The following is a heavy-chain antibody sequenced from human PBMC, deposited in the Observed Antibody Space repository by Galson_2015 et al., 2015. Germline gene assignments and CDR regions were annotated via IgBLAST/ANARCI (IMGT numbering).Heavy chain of an antibody. V-gene: IGHV1-18*01. CDR3: ARDREDTAILSSPSFDY. CDR1: GYTFTSYG. Sequence: SVKVSCKASGYTFTSYGISWVRQAPGQGLEWMGWISAYNGNTNYAQKLQGRVTMTTDTSTSTAYMELRSLRSDDTAVYYCARDREDTAILSSPSFDYWGQGTLVTVSS. D-gene: IGHD2-21*02. J-gene: IGHJ4*02. CDR2: ISAYNGNT.